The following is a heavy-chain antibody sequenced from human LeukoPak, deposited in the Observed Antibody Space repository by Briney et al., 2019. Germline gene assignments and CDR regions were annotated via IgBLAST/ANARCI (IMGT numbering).Heavy chain of an antibody. J-gene: IGHJ4*02. D-gene: IGHD6-6*01. Sequence: TGGSLRLSCAASGFTFSSYAMSWVRQAPGKGLEWVSAISGSGGSTYYADSVKGRFTISRDNSKNTLYLQMNSLRAEDTAVYYCAKDLHMEQLLLGLRLFDYWGQGTLVTVSS. CDR2: ISGSGGST. V-gene: IGHV3-23*01. CDR3: AKDLHMEQLLLGLRLFDY. CDR1: GFTFSSYA.